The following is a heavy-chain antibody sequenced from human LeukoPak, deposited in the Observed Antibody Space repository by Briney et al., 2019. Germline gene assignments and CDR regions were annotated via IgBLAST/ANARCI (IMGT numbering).Heavy chain of an antibody. CDR3: AGPAYGDYAYGN. CDR1: GGSISSYY. Sequence: PSETLSLTCTVSGGSISSYYWSWIRQPAGKGLEWIGRIYTSGSTNYNPSLKSRVTMSVDTSKNQIYLNLSSVTAADTSVYFCAGPAYGDYAYGNWGQGTLVTVSS. CDR2: IYTSGST. J-gene: IGHJ4*02. V-gene: IGHV4-4*07. D-gene: IGHD4-17*01.